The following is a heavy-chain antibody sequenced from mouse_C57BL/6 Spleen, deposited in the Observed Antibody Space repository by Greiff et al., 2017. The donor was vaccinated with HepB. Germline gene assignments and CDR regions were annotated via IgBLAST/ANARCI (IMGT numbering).Heavy chain of an antibody. V-gene: IGHV1-85*01. Sequence: QVQLKQSGPELVKPGASVKLSCKASGYTFTSYDINWVKQRPGQGLEWIGWIYPRAGSTKYNEKFKGKATLTVDTSSSTAYMELHSLTSEDSAVYFCARYCFDYWGQGTTLTVSS. CDR1: GYTFTSYD. CDR2: IYPRAGST. J-gene: IGHJ2*01. CDR3: ARYCFDY.